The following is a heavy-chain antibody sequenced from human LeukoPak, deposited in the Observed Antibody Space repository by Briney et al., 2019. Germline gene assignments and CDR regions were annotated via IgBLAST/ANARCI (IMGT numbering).Heavy chain of an antibody. V-gene: IGHV4-39*01. Sequence: SETLSLTRTVPGGSISSSSYYWGWIRQPPGKGLEWIGSIYYSGSTYYNPSLKSRVTISVDTSKNKFSLKLSSVTAADTAVYYCARHVRAVAYNWFDPWGQGTLVTVSS. D-gene: IGHD6-19*01. J-gene: IGHJ5*02. CDR3: ARHVRAVAYNWFDP. CDR2: IYYSGST. CDR1: GGSISSSSYY.